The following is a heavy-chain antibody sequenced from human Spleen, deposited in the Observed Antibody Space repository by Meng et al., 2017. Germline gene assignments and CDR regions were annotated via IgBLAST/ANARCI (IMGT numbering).Heavy chain of an antibody. J-gene: IGHJ4*02. Sequence: GESLKISCVASGFTFSSYSIHWVRQAPGKGLEWVTVLSLDGTRTYYADSVKGRFSISRDNSKNTLYLQMNSLRAEDTAVYFCAKEEVPNDYWGQGTLVTVSS. CDR3: AKEEVPNDY. V-gene: IGHV3-30*04. CDR2: LSLDGTRT. D-gene: IGHD1-1*01. CDR1: GFTFSSYS.